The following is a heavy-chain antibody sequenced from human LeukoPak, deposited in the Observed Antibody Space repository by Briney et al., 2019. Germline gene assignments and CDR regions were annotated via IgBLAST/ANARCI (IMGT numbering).Heavy chain of an antibody. J-gene: IGHJ4*02. D-gene: IGHD5-18*01. V-gene: IGHV3-53*01. CDR2: TYSGGST. CDR1: GFTVSSNY. Sequence: PGGSLRLSFAASGFTVSSNYMSWVRQAPGKGLEWVSVTYSGGSTYYADSVKGRFTISRDNSKNTLYLQMNSLRAEDTAVYYCATKRGYNYGLDYWGQGTLATVSS. CDR3: ATKRGYNYGLDY.